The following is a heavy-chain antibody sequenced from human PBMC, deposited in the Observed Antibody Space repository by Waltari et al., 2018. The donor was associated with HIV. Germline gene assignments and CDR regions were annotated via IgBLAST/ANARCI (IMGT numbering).Heavy chain of an antibody. J-gene: IGHJ4*02. CDR1: GYSFVQLA. CDR2: INPGTGDI. Sequence: QAKLVQSSAEVKTAGASVRIGCRASGYSFVQLAIHWVREAPGPRLEWVGRINPGTGDIKVSQTFHGRVRLTADTSATVVYLNLSGLKFGDDSVYYCAREGLMMTFGGIGEFDFWGRGTLVTVSS. V-gene: IGHV1-3*01. D-gene: IGHD3-16*01. CDR3: AREGLMMTFGGIGEFDF.